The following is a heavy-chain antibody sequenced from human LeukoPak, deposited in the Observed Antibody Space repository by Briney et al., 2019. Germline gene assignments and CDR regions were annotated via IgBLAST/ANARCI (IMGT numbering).Heavy chain of an antibody. CDR2: ISWNSGSI. V-gene: IGHV3-9*01. J-gene: IGHJ4*02. CDR3: AKGGKLYSSGWYYFDY. Sequence: PGRSLRLSCAASGFTFDDYAMHWVRQAPGKGLEWVSGISWNSGSIGYADSVKGRFTISRDNAKNSQYLQMNSVRAEDTALYYCAKGGKLYSSGWYYFDYWGQGTLVTVSS. CDR1: GFTFDDYA. D-gene: IGHD6-19*01.